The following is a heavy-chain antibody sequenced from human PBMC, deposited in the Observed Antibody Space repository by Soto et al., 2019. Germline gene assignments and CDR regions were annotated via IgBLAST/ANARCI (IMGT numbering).Heavy chain of an antibody. CDR2: MNPNSGNT. CDR1: GYTFTSYD. D-gene: IGHD7-27*01. CDR3: ARSPSNWGFDY. J-gene: IGHJ4*02. Sequence: QVQLVQSGAEVKKPGASVKVSCKASGYTFTSYDINWVRQATGQGFEWMGWMNPNSGNTGYAQKFQGRVTMTRDPYITPAYMELSSLTSEDTAVYYCARSPSNWGFDYWGQGTLVTVSS. V-gene: IGHV1-8*01.